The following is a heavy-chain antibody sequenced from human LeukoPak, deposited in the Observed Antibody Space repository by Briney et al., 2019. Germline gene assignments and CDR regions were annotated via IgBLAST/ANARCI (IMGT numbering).Heavy chain of an antibody. D-gene: IGHD1-26*01. CDR2: INPGVSDT. CDR3: ARGQGGSYYYAFDI. J-gene: IGHJ3*02. Sequence: GESLKIPCKGSGYSFTSFWIAWVRQMPGKGLEWMGIINPGVSDTRYSPSFQGQVTISADKSISTAYLQWSSLKASDTAMYYCARGQGGSYYYAFDIWGQGTMVTVSS. CDR1: GYSFTSFW. V-gene: IGHV5-51*01.